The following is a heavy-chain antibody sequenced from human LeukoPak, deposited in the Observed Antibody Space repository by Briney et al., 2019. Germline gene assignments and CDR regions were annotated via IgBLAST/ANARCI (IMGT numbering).Heavy chain of an antibody. D-gene: IGHD2-2*02. CDR1: GFTFSSYS. V-gene: IGHV3-21*01. CDR2: ISSSSSYI. CDR3: ARASPAAITYYYYMDV. Sequence: GGSLRLSCAASGFTFSSYSMNWVRQAPGKGLEWVSSISSSSSYIYYADSVKGRFTISRDNAKNSLYLQMDSLRAEDTAVYYCARASPAAITYYYYMDVWGKGTTVTVSS. J-gene: IGHJ6*03.